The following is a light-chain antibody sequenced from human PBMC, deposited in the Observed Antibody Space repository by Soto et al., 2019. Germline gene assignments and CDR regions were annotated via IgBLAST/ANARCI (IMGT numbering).Light chain of an antibody. CDR3: SSYAGSNNV. J-gene: IGLJ2*01. CDR2: EVN. CDR1: SSDVGGYKF. V-gene: IGLV2-14*01. Sequence: QSALTQPASVSASPGQSITISCTGTSSDVGGYKFVSWYQHHPGKAPKLMIYEVNNRPSGVSNRFSGSKSGNTASLTISGLQPEDEADYYCSSYAGSNNVFGGGTKLTVL.